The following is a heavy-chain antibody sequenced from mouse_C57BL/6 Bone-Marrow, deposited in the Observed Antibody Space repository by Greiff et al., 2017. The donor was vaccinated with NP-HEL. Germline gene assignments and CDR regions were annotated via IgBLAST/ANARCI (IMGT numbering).Heavy chain of an antibody. CDR1: GFSFNTYA. CDR2: IRSKSNNYAT. Sequence: EVKLVESGGGLVQPKGSLKLSCAASGFSFNTYAMNWVRQAPGKGLEWVARIRSKSNNYATYYADSVKDRFTISRDDSESMLYLQMNNLKTEDTAMYYCVRRGYYYGSSFPNYYAMDYWGQGTSVTVSS. J-gene: IGHJ4*01. V-gene: IGHV10-1*01. CDR3: VRRGYYYGSSFPNYYAMDY. D-gene: IGHD1-1*01.